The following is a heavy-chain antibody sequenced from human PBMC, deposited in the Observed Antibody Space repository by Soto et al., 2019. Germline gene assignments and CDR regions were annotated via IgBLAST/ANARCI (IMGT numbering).Heavy chain of an antibody. V-gene: IGHV1-18*01. CDR3: ATFSSGWYYGYFDY. CDR2: ISAYNGNT. D-gene: IGHD6-19*01. CDR1: GYTFTSYG. Sequence: ASVKVSCKASGYTFTSYGISWVRQAPGQGLEWMGWISAYNGNTNYAQKLQGRVTMTIDTSTSTAYMELRSLRSDDTAVYYCATFSSGWYYGYFDYWGQGTLVTVSS. J-gene: IGHJ4*02.